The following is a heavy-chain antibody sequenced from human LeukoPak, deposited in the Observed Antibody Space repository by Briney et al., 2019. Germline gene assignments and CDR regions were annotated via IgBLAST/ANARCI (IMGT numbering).Heavy chain of an antibody. J-gene: IGHJ4*02. CDR2: ISGSAYYT. CDR3: AKPLEKYTYGGNFDY. Sequence: GGSLRLSCAASGFTFTAYAMSWVRQAPGKGLEWVSAISGSAYYTSYADSVKGRFTISRDNSKNTLYLQMNSLRAEDTALYYCAKPLEKYTYGGNFDYWGQGILVTASS. V-gene: IGHV3-23*01. D-gene: IGHD4-23*01. CDR1: GFTFTAYA.